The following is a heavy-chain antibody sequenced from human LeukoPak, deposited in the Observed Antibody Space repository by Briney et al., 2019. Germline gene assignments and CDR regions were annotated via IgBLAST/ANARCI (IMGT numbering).Heavy chain of an antibody. CDR2: ISWNSDRT. D-gene: IGHD3-22*01. V-gene: IGHV3-9*01. Sequence: PGGSLRLSCVASRFSFDDYAMHWVRQTPGKGLEWVSGISWNSDRTGYADSVKGRFTISRDNAKNSLYLQMNSLRTEDTALYYCAKDVSGYYDNSGLDDYWGQGILVTVSS. CDR1: RFSFDDYA. CDR3: AKDVSGYYDNSGLDDY. J-gene: IGHJ4*02.